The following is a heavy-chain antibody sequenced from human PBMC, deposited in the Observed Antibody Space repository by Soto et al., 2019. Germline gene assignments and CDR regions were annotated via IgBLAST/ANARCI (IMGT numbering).Heavy chain of an antibody. J-gene: IGHJ6*02. CDR3: ARDTGSGMDTGGMDV. CDR1: GGTFSSYT. CDR2: IIPILGIA. Sequence: ASVTVSCKASGGTFSSYTISWVRQAPGQGLEWMGRIIPILGIANYAQKFQGRVTITADKSTSTAYMELSSLRSEDTAVYYCARDTGSGMDTGGMDVRGQGTTVTVSS. V-gene: IGHV1-69*04. D-gene: IGHD3-10*01.